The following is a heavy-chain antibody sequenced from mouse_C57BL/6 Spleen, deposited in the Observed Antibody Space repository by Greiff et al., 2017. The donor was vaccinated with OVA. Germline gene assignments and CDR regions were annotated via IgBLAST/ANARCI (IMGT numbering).Heavy chain of an antibody. Sequence: EVQLQQSGPELVKPGASVKISCKASGYTFTDYYMNWVKQSHGKSLEWIGDINPNNGGTSYNQKFKGKATLTVDKSSSTAYMELRSLTSEDSAVYYCARSPITTGRYIDVWGTGTTVTVSS. CDR3: ARSPITTGRYIDV. D-gene: IGHD1-2*01. J-gene: IGHJ1*03. CDR2: INPNNGGT. CDR1: GYTFTDYY. V-gene: IGHV1-26*01.